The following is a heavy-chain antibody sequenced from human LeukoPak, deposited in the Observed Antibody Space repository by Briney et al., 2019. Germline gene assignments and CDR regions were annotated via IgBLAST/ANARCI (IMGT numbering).Heavy chain of an antibody. CDR3: ATSSTVIASDAFDI. V-gene: IGHV1-46*01. CDR1: GYIFTSYF. J-gene: IGHJ3*02. CDR2: INPSGGST. D-gene: IGHD4-17*01. Sequence: GASVKVSCKASGYIFTSYFMHWVRQAPGQGLEWMGLINPSGGSTRYAQKFQGRVTMTRDMSTSTVYMELSSLRSEDTAVYYCATSSTVIASDAFDIWGQGTMVTVSS.